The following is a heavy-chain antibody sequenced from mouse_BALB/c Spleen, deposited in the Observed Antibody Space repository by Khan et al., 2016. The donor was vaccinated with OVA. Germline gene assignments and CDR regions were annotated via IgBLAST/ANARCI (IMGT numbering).Heavy chain of an antibody. CDR1: GYTFTSYT. J-gene: IGHJ4*01. D-gene: IGHD2-14*01. Sequence: VELVESGAELARPGASVKMSCKASGYTFTSYTMHWVKQRPGQGLEWIGYINPRSDYTQYNQKFNDKATLTADISSSTAYMQLSSLTSEDSAVYYCARRTTEYALDYWGQGTSGTVSS. V-gene: IGHV1-4*01. CDR3: ARRTTEYALDY. CDR2: INPRSDYT.